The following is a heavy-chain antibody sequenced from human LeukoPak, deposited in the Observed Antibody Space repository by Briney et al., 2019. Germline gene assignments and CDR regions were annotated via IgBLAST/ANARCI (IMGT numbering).Heavy chain of an antibody. Sequence: SETLSLTCTVSGGSISSGGYYWSWIRQPPGKGLEWIGYTYHSGSTYYNPSLKSRVTISVDRSKNQFSLKLSSVTAADTAVYYCARDKQQLAPRGCMDVWGKGTTVTVSS. D-gene: IGHD6-13*01. CDR3: ARDKQQLAPRGCMDV. V-gene: IGHV4-30-2*01. J-gene: IGHJ6*03. CDR1: GGSISSGGYY. CDR2: TYHSGST.